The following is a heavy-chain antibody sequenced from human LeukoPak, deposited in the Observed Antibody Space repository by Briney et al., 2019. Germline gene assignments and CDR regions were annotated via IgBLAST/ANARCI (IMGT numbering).Heavy chain of an antibody. D-gene: IGHD3-10*01. CDR1: GGSFSGYY. CDR3: ARGNYYGSGSYYGNYYYYYMDV. Sequence: SETLSLTCAVYGGSFSGYYWSWIRQPPGKGLEWIGEINHSGSTNYNPSLKSRVTISVDTSKNQFSLKLSSVTAADTAVYYCARGNYYGSGSYYGNYYYYYMDVWDKGTTVTVSS. J-gene: IGHJ6*03. V-gene: IGHV4-34*01. CDR2: INHSGST.